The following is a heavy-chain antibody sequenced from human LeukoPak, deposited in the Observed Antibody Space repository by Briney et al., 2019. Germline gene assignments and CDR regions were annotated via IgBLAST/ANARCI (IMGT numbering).Heavy chain of an antibody. D-gene: IGHD6-13*01. CDR3: ARDRVGQQLVGRNYYYYYMDV. J-gene: IGHJ6*03. CDR1: ASSISSYY. CDR2: IYYSGST. V-gene: IGHV4-59*01. Sequence: PTDTLSLLCTVTASSISSYYWSWIRQPPGKGLERIGYIYYSGSTNYNPSLKSRVTISVDTSKNQFSLKLSSVTATDTAVYYCARDRVGQQLVGRNYYYYYMDVWGKGTTVTISS.